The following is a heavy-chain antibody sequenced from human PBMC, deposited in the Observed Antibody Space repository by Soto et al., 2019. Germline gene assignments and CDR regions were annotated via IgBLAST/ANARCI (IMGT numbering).Heavy chain of an antibody. J-gene: IGHJ4*02. D-gene: IGHD2-15*01. CDR2: VIPIFGTP. V-gene: IGHV1-69*06. CDR3: AKIRWTISLQEEDAI. Sequence: QVQLVQSGAEVKKPGSSVKVSCTSSGGTFGSYSISWVRQAPGQGLEWMGGVIPIFGTPHYAQKFHGRVTITADIPTSTAYLELSSLKSADTAVYCCAKIRWTISLQEEDAIWGQGTLVTVSS. CDR1: GGTFGSYS.